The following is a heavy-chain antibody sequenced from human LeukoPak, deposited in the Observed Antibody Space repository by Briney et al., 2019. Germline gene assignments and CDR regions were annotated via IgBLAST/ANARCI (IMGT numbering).Heavy chain of an antibody. CDR1: GYTFTGYY. CDR3: AKSYYDSSGYLIYYFDY. J-gene: IGHJ4*02. D-gene: IGHD3-22*01. Sequence: ASVKVSCKASGYTFTGYYMHWVRQAPGQGLEWMGWINPNSGGTNYAQKFQGRVTMTRDTSISTAYMELSRLRSDDTAVYYCAKSYYDSSGYLIYYFDYWGQGTLVTVSS. V-gene: IGHV1-2*02. CDR2: INPNSGGT.